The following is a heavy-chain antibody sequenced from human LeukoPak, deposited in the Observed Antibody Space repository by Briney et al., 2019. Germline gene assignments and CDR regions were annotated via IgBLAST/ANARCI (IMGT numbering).Heavy chain of an antibody. CDR1: GYTFTNYD. CDR3: ARRGAQNAFDI. CDR2: MNANSGNR. J-gene: IGHJ3*02. V-gene: IGHV1-8*01. Sequence: ASVKVSCKASGYTFTNYDINWVRQATGQGPEWMGWMNANSGNRGYAQKFQGRVTMTRDTSTSTVYMELSSLRSEDTAVYYCARRGAQNAFDIWGQGTMVTVSS.